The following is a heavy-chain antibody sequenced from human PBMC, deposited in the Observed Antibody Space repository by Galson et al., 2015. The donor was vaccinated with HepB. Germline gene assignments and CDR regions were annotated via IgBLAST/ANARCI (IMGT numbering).Heavy chain of an antibody. V-gene: IGHV5-10-1*01. CDR2: IDPSDSYT. J-gene: IGHJ6*02. Sequence: QSGAEVKKPGESLRISCTGSGYSFTSYWISWVRQMPGKGLEWKGRIDPSDSYTNYSPSFQGHVTISADKSISTAYLQWSSLKASDTAMYYCAMGPLQWEHLEEYYYYYGMDVWVQGTTVTVSS. CDR3: AMGPLQWEHLEEYYYYYGMDV. CDR1: GYSFTSYW. D-gene: IGHD1-26*01.